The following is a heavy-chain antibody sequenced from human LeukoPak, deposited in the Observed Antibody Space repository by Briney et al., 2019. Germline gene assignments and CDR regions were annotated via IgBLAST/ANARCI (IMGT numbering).Heavy chain of an antibody. CDR1: GFTFISYA. V-gene: IGHV3-23*01. Sequence: PGGSLRLSCAASGFTFISYAMSWVRQAPGKGLEWVSAISGSGGSTYYGDSVKGRFTISIDNSKNTLYLQMNSLRAEDTAVYYCVKDQGFYYDTSVYYWGQGTLVTVSS. D-gene: IGHD3-22*01. CDR3: VKDQGFYYDTSVYY. CDR2: ISGSGGST. J-gene: IGHJ1*01.